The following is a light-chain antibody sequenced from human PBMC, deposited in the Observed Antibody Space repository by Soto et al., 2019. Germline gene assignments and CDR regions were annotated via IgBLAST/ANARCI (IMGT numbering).Light chain of an antibody. Sequence: EIVLTQSPVTLSLSPGEIATLSCRASQSVSNYLAWYQQRPGQTPRLLIYDASNRATGIPVRFSGSGSGTDFTLTISSLEPEDFAVYYFHQRNNWPPTFGQGTRVEIK. CDR3: HQRNNWPPT. J-gene: IGKJ1*01. CDR1: QSVSNY. CDR2: DAS. V-gene: IGKV3-11*01.